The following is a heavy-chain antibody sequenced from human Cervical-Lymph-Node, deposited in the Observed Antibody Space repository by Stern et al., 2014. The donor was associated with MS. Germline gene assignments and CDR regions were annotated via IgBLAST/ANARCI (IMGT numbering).Heavy chain of an antibody. V-gene: IGHV4-30-4*01. D-gene: IGHD4-17*01. CDR1: GGSFSSGDNY. J-gene: IGHJ4*02. Sequence: VQLVESGPGLVKPSQTLSLPCTVSGGSFSSGDNYWGWHPPPPGMGPVWIGYIHTSGGIYFNPFLKSRATISADTSKNQFSLKLNARTAADTAVYYCARGPDYGDAFFDYWGQGSLVTVSS. CDR2: IHTSGGI. CDR3: ARGPDYGDAFFDY.